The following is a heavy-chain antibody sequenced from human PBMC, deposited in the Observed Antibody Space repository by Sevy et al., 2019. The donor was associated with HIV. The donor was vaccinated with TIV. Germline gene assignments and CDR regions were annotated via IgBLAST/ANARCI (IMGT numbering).Heavy chain of an antibody. CDR1: GGSISSSSYY. V-gene: IGHV4-39*02. Sequence: SETLSLTCNVSGGSISSSSYYWGWIRQPPGKGLEWIGSIYNSGSTYYNPPLKSRVTISVDTSKNHFSLKLSSVTAADTAMYYCARVGEYSSADYWGQGTLVTVSS. J-gene: IGHJ4*02. CDR3: ARVGEYSSADY. D-gene: IGHD6-6*01. CDR2: IYNSGST.